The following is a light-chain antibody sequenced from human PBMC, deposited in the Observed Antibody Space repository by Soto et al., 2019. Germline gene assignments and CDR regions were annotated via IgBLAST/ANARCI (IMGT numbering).Light chain of an antibody. CDR3: QQYNNWPRT. J-gene: IGKJ1*01. V-gene: IGKV3-15*01. CDR1: QSINSN. Sequence: VLTQSPATLSVSPGERATLSCRASQSINSNLAWYQQRPGQAPRLLIYGASTRATGIPARFSGSGSGTEFTLTISSLQSADFAVYYCQQYNNWPRTFGQGTKVDIK. CDR2: GAS.